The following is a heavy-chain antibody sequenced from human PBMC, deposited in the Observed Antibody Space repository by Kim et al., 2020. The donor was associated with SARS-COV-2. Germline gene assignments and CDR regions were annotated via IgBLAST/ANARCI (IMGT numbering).Heavy chain of an antibody. Sequence: GGSLRHSCAASEFSFSNAWMNWVRQAPGKGLEWVGRIKSNTDGGTTDYAAPVKGRFIISRDDSENMLYMQMNGLKTEDTAVYFCTTGHRSYDTVVYAHYWGQGTLVTVSS. V-gene: IGHV3-15*01. CDR1: EFSFSNAW. D-gene: IGHD3-16*01. CDR3: TTGHRSYDTVVYAHY. CDR2: IKSNTDGGTT. J-gene: IGHJ4*02.